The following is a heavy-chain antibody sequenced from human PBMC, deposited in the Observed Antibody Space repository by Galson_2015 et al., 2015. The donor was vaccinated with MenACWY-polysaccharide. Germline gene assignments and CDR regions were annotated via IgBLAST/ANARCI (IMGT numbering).Heavy chain of an antibody. D-gene: IGHD2-15*01. CDR3: ARDGYCSGGSCYFNYYYALDA. CDR2: IIPSLGKP. J-gene: IGHJ6*02. Sequence: SVKVSCKASGGTFSNSGFYAISWVRQAPGQGLEWMGRIIPSLGKPNYAEKFQGRVAITADKSTSTAYMEPSSLRSEDTAVYYCARDGYCSGGSCYFNYYYALDAWGQGTTVTVSS. V-gene: IGHV1-69*04. CDR1: GGTFSNSGFYA.